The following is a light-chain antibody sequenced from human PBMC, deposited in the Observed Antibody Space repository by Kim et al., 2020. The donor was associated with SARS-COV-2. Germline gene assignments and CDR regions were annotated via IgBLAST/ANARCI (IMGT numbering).Light chain of an antibody. V-gene: IGLV2-23*02. CDR1: NNDVGLYDL. J-gene: IGLJ3*02. CDR2: EVS. Sequence: QSALTQPASVSGSPGQSITISCTGTNNDVGLYDLVSWYQQHPGKAPKLIIYEVSKRPSGVSDRFSGSKSDNTASLTISGIQAEDEAEYCGCSYAQSTTGHRGCGGGTETPVL. CDR3: CSYAQSTTGHRG.